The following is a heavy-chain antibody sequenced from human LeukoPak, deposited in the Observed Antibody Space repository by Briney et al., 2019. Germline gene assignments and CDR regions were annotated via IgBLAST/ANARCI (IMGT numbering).Heavy chain of an antibody. J-gene: IGHJ4*02. V-gene: IGHV4-31*03. CDR1: GGSISSGGYY. D-gene: IGHD4-17*01. CDR3: ASVNDYGVFFDY. CDR2: IYYSGST. Sequence: PSETLSLTCTVSGGSISSGGYYWSWIRQHPGKGLEWIGYIYYSGSTYYNPSLKSRVTISVDTSKNQFSLKLSSVTAADTAVYYCASVNDYGVFFDYWGQGTLVTVSP.